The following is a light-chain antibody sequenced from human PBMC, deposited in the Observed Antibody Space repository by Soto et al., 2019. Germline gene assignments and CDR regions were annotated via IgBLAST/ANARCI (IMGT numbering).Light chain of an antibody. V-gene: IGLV2-14*01. CDR3: SSYTTGSTYV. Sequence: QSALTQPASVSGSPGQSITISCTGTSSDVGGYNYVSWYQQYPGKAPKVMIYDVSNRPSGVSNRFSGSKSGNTASLTISGLQAEDEADYYCSSYTTGSTYVFGTGTKLTVL. J-gene: IGLJ1*01. CDR2: DVS. CDR1: SSDVGGYNY.